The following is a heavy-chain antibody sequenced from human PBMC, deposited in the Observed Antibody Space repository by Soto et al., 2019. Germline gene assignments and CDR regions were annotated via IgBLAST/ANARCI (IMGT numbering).Heavy chain of an antibody. CDR2: IFYSGTI. CDR1: GGSISSDGYY. J-gene: IGHJ4*02. Sequence: PSETLSLTCIVSGGSISSDGYYWSWIRQHPGKGLEWIGYIFYSGTIYYNPSLKSRVTISVDSSKKQFSLKLTSVTAADTAVYYCTREGRINKSDLDYWGQGTLVTVSS. CDR3: TREGRINKSDLDY. V-gene: IGHV4-31*03.